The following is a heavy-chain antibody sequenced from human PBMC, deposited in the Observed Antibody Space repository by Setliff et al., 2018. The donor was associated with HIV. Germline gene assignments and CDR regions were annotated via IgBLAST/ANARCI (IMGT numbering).Heavy chain of an antibody. D-gene: IGHD6-13*01. Sequence: GGSLRLSCAASGFTFDDYAMHWVRQAPGKGLEWVSGINWSSRNMGYADSVRGRSTISRDNANDSLYLQMNTLRAEDTAVYYCARVYVANIAAAGPYFDYWGQGTLVTVS. J-gene: IGHJ4*02. CDR2: INWSSRNM. CDR3: ARVYVANIAAAGPYFDY. V-gene: IGHV3-9*01. CDR1: GFTFDDYA.